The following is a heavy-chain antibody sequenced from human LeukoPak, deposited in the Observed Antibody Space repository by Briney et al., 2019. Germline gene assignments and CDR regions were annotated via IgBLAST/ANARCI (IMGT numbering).Heavy chain of an antibody. Sequence: GGSLRLSCAASGFPLSDYWMSWIRQAPGKGLEWVANIKQGGGEIYYVDSVKGRFTISRDNAKNSLYLQMNSLRAEDTALYYCARDRTIYGDYPPDYWGQGTLVTVSS. D-gene: IGHD4-17*01. V-gene: IGHV3-7*03. CDR2: IKQGGGEI. J-gene: IGHJ4*02. CDR3: ARDRTIYGDYPPDY. CDR1: GFPLSDYW.